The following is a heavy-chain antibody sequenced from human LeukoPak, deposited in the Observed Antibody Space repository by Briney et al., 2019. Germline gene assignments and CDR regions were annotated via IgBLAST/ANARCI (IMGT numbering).Heavy chain of an antibody. D-gene: IGHD5-18*01. CDR1: GYTFTGYY. V-gene: IGHV1-2*06. CDR2: INPNSGDT. J-gene: IGHJ4*02. CDR3: ARGSIDSLPDY. Sequence: ASVKVSCKASGYTFTGYYMHWVRQAPGQGLEWMGRINPNSGDTNHAQKFQGRVTMARDTSISTAYMELSRLRSDDTAVYYCARGSIDSLPDYWGQGTLVTVSS.